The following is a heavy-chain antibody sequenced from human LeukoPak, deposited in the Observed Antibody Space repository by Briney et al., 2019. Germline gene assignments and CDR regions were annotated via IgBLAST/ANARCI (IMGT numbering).Heavy chain of an antibody. CDR3: ARDPGFKRAAACGDH. J-gene: IGHJ4*02. D-gene: IGHD6-13*01. CDR2: ISSSSKII. V-gene: IGHV3-48*01. CDR1: GFSFSTYG. Sequence: PGGSLRLSCAASGFSFSTYGMIWVRQAPGKGLEWISYISSSSKIIHYADSVKGRFTISRDNAKNSLYLQLSSLRAEDTAVYYCARDPGFKRAAACGDHWGQGTLVIVSS.